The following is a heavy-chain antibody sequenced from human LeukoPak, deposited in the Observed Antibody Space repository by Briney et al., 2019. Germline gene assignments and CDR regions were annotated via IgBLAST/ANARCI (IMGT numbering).Heavy chain of an antibody. D-gene: IGHD3-9*01. CDR1: GYTFSNYY. CDR2: IGGST. Sequence: GASVKVSCKASGYTFSNYYIHWVRQAPGQGLEWMGIIGGSTNYAQKFQGRVTMTRDTSTSTVYMELSSLRSDDTAVYYCARDLRYFDWLLSFSGYYFDYWGQGTLVTVSS. J-gene: IGHJ4*02. CDR3: ARDLRYFDWLLSFSGYYFDY. V-gene: IGHV1-46*01.